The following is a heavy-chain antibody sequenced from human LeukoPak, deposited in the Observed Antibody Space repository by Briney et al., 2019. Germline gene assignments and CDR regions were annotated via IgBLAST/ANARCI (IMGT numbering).Heavy chain of an antibody. CDR2: KKRDGSQK. J-gene: IGHJ5*02. CDR3: ARLGLEVGGPNWFDP. V-gene: IGHV3-7*01. CDR1: GFSFSSNW. D-gene: IGHD1-1*01. Sequence: GGSLRLSCAAPGFSFSSNWMGWVRQAPGKGLEWVAHKKRDGSQKYYLDSVKGRFTISRDNAKNSLYLQTNSLRVEDTAVYYCARLGLEVGGPNWFDPWGQGTLVTVSS.